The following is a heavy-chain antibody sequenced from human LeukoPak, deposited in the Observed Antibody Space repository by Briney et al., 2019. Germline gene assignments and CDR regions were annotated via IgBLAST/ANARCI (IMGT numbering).Heavy chain of an antibody. CDR2: INHSGST. Sequence: SETLSLTCAVYGGSFSGYYRSWIRQPPGKWLEWIGEINHSGSTNYNPSLKSRVTISVDTSKNQFSLKLSSVTAADTAVYYCARGVRWGAARFWGQGTLVTVSS. CDR3: ARGVRWGAARF. CDR1: GGSFSGYY. V-gene: IGHV4-34*01. D-gene: IGHD6-6*01. J-gene: IGHJ4*02.